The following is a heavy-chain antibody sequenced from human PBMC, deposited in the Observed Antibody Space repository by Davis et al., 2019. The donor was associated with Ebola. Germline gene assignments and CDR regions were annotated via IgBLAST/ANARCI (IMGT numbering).Heavy chain of an antibody. V-gene: IGHV3-30*18. CDR2: ISYDGSNK. J-gene: IGHJ4*02. Sequence: GESLKISCAASGFTFSSYGMHWVRQAPGKGLEWVAVISYDGSNKYYADSVKGRFTISRDNSKNTLYLQMNSLRAEDTAVYYCAKEGALGMSYYYDSSGYPFDYWGQGTLVTVSS. D-gene: IGHD3-22*01. CDR1: GFTFSSYG. CDR3: AKEGALGMSYYYDSSGYPFDY.